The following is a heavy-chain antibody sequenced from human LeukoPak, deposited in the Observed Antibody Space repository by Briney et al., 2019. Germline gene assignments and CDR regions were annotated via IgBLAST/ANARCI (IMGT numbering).Heavy chain of an antibody. CDR3: AKARSDYGDLTLDY. CDR2: ISWNSGSI. V-gene: IGHV3-9*01. D-gene: IGHD4-17*01. CDR1: GFTFDDYA. Sequence: GGSLRLSCAASGFTFDDYAMHWVRQAPGKGLEWVSGISWNSGSIGYADSVKGRFTISRDNAKNSLYLQMNSLRAEDTALYYCAKARSDYGDLTLDYRGQGTLVTVSS. J-gene: IGHJ4*02.